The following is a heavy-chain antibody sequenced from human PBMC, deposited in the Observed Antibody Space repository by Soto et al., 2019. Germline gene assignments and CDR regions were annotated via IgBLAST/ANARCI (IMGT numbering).Heavy chain of an antibody. V-gene: IGHV4-4*02. CDR1: GGSISRSNW. Sequence: PSETLSLTCVVSGGSISRSNWWSWVRQPPGKGLEWIGGIFYTGTTKYHPSLKSRVTISVDKSMNQFSLRLSSVTAADTAVYFCARAHGLDTYYFYGMDAWGQGTPVTISS. CDR2: IFYTGTT. CDR3: ARAHGLDTYYFYGMDA. J-gene: IGHJ6*02. D-gene: IGHD3-9*01.